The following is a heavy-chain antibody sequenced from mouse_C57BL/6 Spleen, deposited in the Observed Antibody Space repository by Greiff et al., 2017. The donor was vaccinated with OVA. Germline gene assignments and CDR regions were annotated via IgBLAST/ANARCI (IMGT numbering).Heavy chain of an antibody. J-gene: IGHJ3*01. CDR2: IYPGDGDT. CDR3: ARWETAQATAWFAY. V-gene: IGHV1-82*01. CDR1: GYAFSSSW. D-gene: IGHD3-2*02. Sequence: LLESGPELVKPGASVKISCKASGYAFSSSWMNWVKQRPGQGLEWIGRIYPGDGDTNYNGKFKGKATLTADKSSSTAYMQLSSLTSEDSAVYLCARWETAQATAWFAYWGQGTLVTVSA.